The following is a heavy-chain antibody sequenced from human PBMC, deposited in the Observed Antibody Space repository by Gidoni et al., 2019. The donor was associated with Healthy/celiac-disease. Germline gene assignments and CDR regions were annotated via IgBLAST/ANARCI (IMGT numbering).Heavy chain of an antibody. CDR3: ARVQISGSYSYYGMDV. CDR2: ISPIFGTA. CDR1: GGTFSSYA. V-gene: IGHV1-69*01. Sequence: QLVQSGAEVKKPGSSVQVSCKASGGTFSSYAISWVRQAPGQGRDWMGGISPIFGTANYAQKFQGRVTITADESTSTAYMELSSLRSEDTAVYYCARVQISGSYSYYGMDVWGQGTTVTVSS. J-gene: IGHJ6*02. D-gene: IGHD1-26*01.